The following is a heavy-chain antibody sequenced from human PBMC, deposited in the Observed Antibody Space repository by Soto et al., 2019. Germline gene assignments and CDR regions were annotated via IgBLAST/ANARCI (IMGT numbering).Heavy chain of an antibody. CDR1: GGSFSGYY. D-gene: IGHD3-3*01. Sequence: SETLSLTCAVYGGSFSGYYWSWIRQPPGKGLEWIGEINHSGSTNYNPSLKSRVTISVDTSKIQFSLKLSSVTAADTAVYYCKRDYDFWSGYFRYNYYGMDVWGQGTTVTVSS. J-gene: IGHJ6*02. CDR2: INHSGST. CDR3: KRDYDFWSGYFRYNYYGMDV. V-gene: IGHV4-34*01.